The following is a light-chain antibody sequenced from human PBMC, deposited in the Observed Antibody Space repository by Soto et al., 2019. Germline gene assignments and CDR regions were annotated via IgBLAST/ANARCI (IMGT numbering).Light chain of an antibody. CDR3: QQYSSDST. CDR2: RAY. CDR1: QNINNW. V-gene: IGKV1-5*03. Sequence: DIQMTQSPSTLSASVGDRVTITCRASQNINNWLAWYQQKPGKAPKLLIYRAYSLENGVPSRFSGRGAGTDFIFTITGLQPDDFATYYCQQYSSDSTFGQGTKVEIK. J-gene: IGKJ1*01.